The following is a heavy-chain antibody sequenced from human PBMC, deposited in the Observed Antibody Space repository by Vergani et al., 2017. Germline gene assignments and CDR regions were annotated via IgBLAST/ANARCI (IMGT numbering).Heavy chain of an antibody. CDR2: VNFVTGAA. J-gene: IGHJ4*02. V-gene: IGHV1-46*02. CDR1: GYIFKNYY. D-gene: IGHD2-15*01. Sequence: QVQLVQSGAAVKKPGASAKVSCTASGYIFKNYYMHWLRLAPGQGFQWMGVVNFVTGAATSPQKFEGRITMTRDTSTATFYMDLSSLKYEDTAIYYCARSIGYWTSGICRPYYFDLWGQGTLVAVSS. CDR3: ARSIGYWTSGICRPYYFDL.